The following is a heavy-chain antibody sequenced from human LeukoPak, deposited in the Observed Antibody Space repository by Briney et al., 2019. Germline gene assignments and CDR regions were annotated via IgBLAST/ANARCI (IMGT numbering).Heavy chain of an antibody. CDR2: MNPNSGNT. CDR1: GYTFTSYD. J-gene: IGHJ6*03. V-gene: IGHV1-8*03. Sequence: ASVKVSCKASGYTFTSYDINWVRQATGQGLEWMGWMNPNSGNTGYAQKFQGRVTITRNTSISTAYMELSSLRSEDTAVYYCARTPQWLVAPYYYYYMDVWGKGTTVTVSS. D-gene: IGHD6-19*01. CDR3: ARTPQWLVAPYYYYYMDV.